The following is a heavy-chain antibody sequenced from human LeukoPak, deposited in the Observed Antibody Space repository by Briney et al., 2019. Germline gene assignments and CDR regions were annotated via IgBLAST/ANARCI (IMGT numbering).Heavy chain of an antibody. Sequence: GASVKVSCKASGYTFTGYYMHWVRQAPGQGLEWMGWINPNSGGTNYAQKFQGWVTMTRDTSISTAYMELSRLRSDDTAVYYCARGGGITYYYDSRPWFDPWGQGTLVTVSS. CDR3: ARGGGITYYYDSRPWFDP. CDR1: GYTFTGYY. V-gene: IGHV1-2*04. CDR2: INPNSGGT. D-gene: IGHD3-22*01. J-gene: IGHJ5*02.